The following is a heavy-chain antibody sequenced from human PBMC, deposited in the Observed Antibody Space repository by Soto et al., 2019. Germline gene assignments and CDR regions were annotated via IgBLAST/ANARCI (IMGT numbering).Heavy chain of an antibody. CDR3: AREGGGGGSQQLGPYGMDV. D-gene: IGHD6-13*01. V-gene: IGHV1-18*04. CDR1: GYTFTSYG. CDR2: ISAYNGNT. J-gene: IGHJ6*02. Sequence: ASVKVSCKASGYTFTSYGISWVRQAPGQGLEWMGWISAYNGNTNYAQKLQGRVTITTDTSTSTAYMELRSLRSDDTAVYYCAREGGGGGSQQLGPYGMDVWGQGTTVTVSS.